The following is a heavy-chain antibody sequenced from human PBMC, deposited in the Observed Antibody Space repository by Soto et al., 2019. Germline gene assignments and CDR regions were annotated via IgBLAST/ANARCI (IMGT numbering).Heavy chain of an antibody. CDR1: GYTLTELS. V-gene: IGHV1-24*01. D-gene: IGHD3-16*01. J-gene: IGHJ5*02. CDR3: ATDPVDPNSYVP. CDR2: FDPEDGET. Sequence: ASVKVSCKVSGYTLTELSMHWVRQAPGKGLEWMGGFDPEDGETIYAQKFQGRVTMTEDTSTDTAYMELSSLRSEDTAVYYCATDPVDPNSYVPWGQGTLVTVSS.